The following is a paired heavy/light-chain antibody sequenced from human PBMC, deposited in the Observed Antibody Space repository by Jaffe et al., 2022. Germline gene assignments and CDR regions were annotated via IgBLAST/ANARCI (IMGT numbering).Heavy chain of an antibody. CDR1: GHSISSGYY. Sequence: QVQLQESGPGLVKPSETLSLTCAVSGHSISSGYYWAWIRQPPGKGLEWIGSIYHSGTYYNPSLKSRVTISVDTSRNQFSLNLSSVTAADTAVYYCARVVRMGVFDYWGQGTLVTVSS. CDR3: ARVVRMGVFDY. D-gene: IGHD3-16*01. CDR2: IYHSGT. J-gene: IGHJ4*02. V-gene: IGHV4-38-2*01.
Light chain of an antibody. CDR1: NTGSKS. V-gene: IGLV3-21*02. CDR2: DDS. J-gene: IGLJ2*01. CDR3: QVWDSSSDHVV. Sequence: SYVLTQPPSVSVAPGQTARITCGGNNTGSKSVYWYQQKPGQARVLVVYDDSDRPSGIPERFSGSNSGNTATLTISRVEAGDEADYYCQVWDSSSDHVVFGGGTKLTVL.